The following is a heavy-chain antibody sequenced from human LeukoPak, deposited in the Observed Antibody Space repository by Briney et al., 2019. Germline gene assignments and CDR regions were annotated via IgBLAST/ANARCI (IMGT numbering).Heavy chain of an antibody. CDR2: IFPTFRTE. J-gene: IGHJ3*02. D-gene: IGHD6-13*01. V-gene: IGHV1-69*05. Sequence: VKVSFKACGGPFSSYAINWVRPGPGQGLEWMGRIFPTFRTENYSQKFQGRVTVTTDESTSTAYMELSSLRPEDTAMYYCARDRGERDSTWSLPAHGFDIWGQGTMVTVSS. CDR3: ARDRGERDSTWSLPAHGFDI. CDR1: GGPFSSYA.